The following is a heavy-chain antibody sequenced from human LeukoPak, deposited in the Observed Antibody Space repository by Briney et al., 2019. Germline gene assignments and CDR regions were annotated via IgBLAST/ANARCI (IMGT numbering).Heavy chain of an antibody. D-gene: IGHD6-13*01. J-gene: IGHJ4*02. CDR2: IYYTGST. CDR1: GGSISSGGYY. V-gene: IGHV4-39*01. CDR3: ARHRGSIATPGET. Sequence: SQTLSLTCTVSGGSISSGGYYWSWIRQPPGKGLEWIGSIYYTGSTYYNPSLKSRVTISVDTSKNQFSLKLSSVTAADTAVYYCARHRGSIATPGETWGQGTLVTVSS.